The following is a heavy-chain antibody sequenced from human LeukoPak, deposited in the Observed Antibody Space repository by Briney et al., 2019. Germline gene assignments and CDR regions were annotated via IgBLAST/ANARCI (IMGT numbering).Heavy chain of an antibody. Sequence: GGSLRLSCAASGFTFSSYGMHWVRQAPGKGLEWVAFIRYDGSNKYYADSVKGRFTISRDNSKNTLYLQMNSLRGEDTAVYYCAKIGTYCSVITCYYYYYMDVWGKGTTVTISS. CDR2: IRYDGSNK. J-gene: IGHJ6*03. CDR3: AKIGTYCSVITCYYYYYMDV. V-gene: IGHV3-30*02. D-gene: IGHD2-15*01. CDR1: GFTFSSYG.